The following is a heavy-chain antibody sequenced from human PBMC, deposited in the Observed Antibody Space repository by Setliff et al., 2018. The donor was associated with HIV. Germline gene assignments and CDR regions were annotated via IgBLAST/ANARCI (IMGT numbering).Heavy chain of an antibody. CDR2: ISGSGRGT. D-gene: IGHD3-10*01. Sequence: GGSLRLSCAASGFTFSDYAMSWVRQAPGKGLEWVSAISGSGRGTYYADSVKGRFTISRDNSKNTLYLQVNGLRTEDTAVYFCARDDRWVYNDYLDYWGQGTLVTVSS. V-gene: IGHV3-23*01. CDR1: GFTFSDYA. J-gene: IGHJ4*02. CDR3: ARDDRWVYNDYLDY.